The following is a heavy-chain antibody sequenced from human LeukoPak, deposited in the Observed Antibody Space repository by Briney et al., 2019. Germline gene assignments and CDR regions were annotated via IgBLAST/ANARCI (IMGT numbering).Heavy chain of an antibody. J-gene: IGHJ6*02. CDR3: ARVRGDCSSTSCYTYYGMDV. V-gene: IGHV1-2*02. CDR2: INPNSGGT. Sequence: ASVKVSCKASGYTFTSYDINWVRQATGQGLEWMGWINPNSGGTNYAQKFQGRVTMTRDTSISTAYMELSRLRSDDTAVYYCARVRGDCSSTSCYTYYGMDVWGQGTTVTVSS. CDR1: GYTFTSYD. D-gene: IGHD2-2*02.